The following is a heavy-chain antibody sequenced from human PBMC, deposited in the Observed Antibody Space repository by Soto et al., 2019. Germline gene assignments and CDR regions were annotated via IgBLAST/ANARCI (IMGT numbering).Heavy chain of an antibody. CDR3: SRGAAVAGFDY. J-gene: IGHJ4*02. CDR2: ISGSGGRT. V-gene: IGHV3-23*01. Sequence: EVQLLESGGGLGQPGGSLRLSCAASRFTFSDYAMNWVRQAPGKGLEWVSGISGSGGRTYYADSVKGRSTISRDNSKNTLYLQMDSLRVEDTAVYYCSRGAAVAGFDYWGQGTMVTVSS. D-gene: IGHD6-19*01. CDR1: RFTFSDYA.